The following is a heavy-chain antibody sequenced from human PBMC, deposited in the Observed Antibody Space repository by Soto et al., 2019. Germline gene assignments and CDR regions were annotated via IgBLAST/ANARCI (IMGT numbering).Heavy chain of an antibody. CDR3: ARDMDSNYDGMDV. CDR1: GFTFRNSG. D-gene: IGHD4-4*01. J-gene: IGHJ6*02. CDR2: IWYDGSSQ. Sequence: QVNLVQSGGGLVQPGRSLRLSCEASGFTFRNSGMEWIRQAPGKGLEWVARIWYDGSSQYYADSVKGRFTISRDNSKNTLYIEMNSVRVEDTAVYYCARDMDSNYDGMDVWGQGTTVIGSS. V-gene: IGHV3-33*01.